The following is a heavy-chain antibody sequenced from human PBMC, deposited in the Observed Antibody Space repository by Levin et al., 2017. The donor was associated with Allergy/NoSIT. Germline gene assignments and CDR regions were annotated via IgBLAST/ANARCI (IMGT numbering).Heavy chain of an antibody. CDR1: GYTFTSYA. Sequence: GESLKISCKASGYTFTSYAMHWVRQAPGQRLEWMGWINAGNGNTKYSQKFQGRVTITRDTSASTAYMELSSLRSEDTAVYYCARDRGAAARQLYYFDYWGQGTLVTVSS. CDR3: ARDRGAAARQLYYFDY. V-gene: IGHV1-3*01. CDR2: INAGNGNT. D-gene: IGHD6-6*01. J-gene: IGHJ4*02.